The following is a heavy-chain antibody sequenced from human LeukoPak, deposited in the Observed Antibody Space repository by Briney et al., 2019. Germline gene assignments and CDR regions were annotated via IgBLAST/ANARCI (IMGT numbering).Heavy chain of an antibody. CDR1: GGSFSGYY. CDR2: INHSGST. CDR3: ARAKRGIPDY. D-gene: IGHD3-16*01. V-gene: IGHV4-34*01. Sequence: PSETLSLTCAVYGGSFSGYYWSWIRQPPGKGLEWIGEINHSGSTNYNPSLKSRVTISVDTSKNQFSLKLSSATAADTAVYYCARAKRGIPDYWGQGTLVTVSS. J-gene: IGHJ4*02.